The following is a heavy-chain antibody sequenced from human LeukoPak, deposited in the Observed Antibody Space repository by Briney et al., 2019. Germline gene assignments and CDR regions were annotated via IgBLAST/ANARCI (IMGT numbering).Heavy chain of an antibody. D-gene: IGHD1-1*01. J-gene: IGHJ4*02. CDR2: IYHRGSP. Sequence: PSGTLSLTCAVSGGSISSNNWWGWVRQPPGKGLEWIGEIYHRGSPNYNPSLKRRVTISVDKSRNHFSLKLSSVTAADTAVYYCARVNINNWHSCDYWGQGTLVTVSS. CDR3: ARVNINNWHSCDY. CDR1: GGSISSNNW. V-gene: IGHV4-4*02.